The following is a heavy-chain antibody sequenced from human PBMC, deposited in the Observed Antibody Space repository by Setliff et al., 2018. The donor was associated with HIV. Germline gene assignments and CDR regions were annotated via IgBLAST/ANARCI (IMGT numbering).Heavy chain of an antibody. Sequence: SETLSLTCTVSGGSTSNEYWSWIRQPPGKGLEWIGYIYDSGSPKYNPSLKSRVTISIETSKSQISLKLTSVTAADTAMYHCARVYYFDSSGYYQRGDVFDIWGQGTMVTVS. CDR1: GGSTSNEY. V-gene: IGHV4-59*01. J-gene: IGHJ3*02. D-gene: IGHD3-22*01. CDR2: IYDSGSP. CDR3: ARVYYFDSSGYYQRGDVFDI.